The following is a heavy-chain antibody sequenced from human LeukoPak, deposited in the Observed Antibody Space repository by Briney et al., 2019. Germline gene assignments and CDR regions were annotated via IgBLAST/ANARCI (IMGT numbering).Heavy chain of an antibody. J-gene: IGHJ4*02. CDR1: GYTFTGYY. CDR3: AADGAVAGTAYPEY. Sequence: ASVKVSCKASGYTFTGYYIHWVRQAPGQGLEWMGWINPNSGGTKYAQKFQGRVTMTRDTSISTAYMELSSLTSDDTALYYCAADGAVAGTAYPEYWGQGTLVTVSS. V-gene: IGHV1-2*02. CDR2: INPNSGGT. D-gene: IGHD6-19*01.